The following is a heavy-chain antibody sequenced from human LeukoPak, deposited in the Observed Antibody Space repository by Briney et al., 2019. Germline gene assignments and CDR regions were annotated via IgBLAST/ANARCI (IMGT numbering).Heavy chain of an antibody. Sequence: GGSLRLSCAASGFTFSSYSMNWVRQAPGKGLEWVSYISSSSSTKYYAGSVKGRFTISRENAKNSLCLQMNSLRAEDTAVYYCARSRGSSGSYPFDYWGEGTLVTVSS. CDR2: ISSSSSTK. D-gene: IGHD1-26*01. J-gene: IGHJ4*02. V-gene: IGHV3-48*01. CDR3: ARSRGSSGSYPFDY. CDR1: GFTFSSYS.